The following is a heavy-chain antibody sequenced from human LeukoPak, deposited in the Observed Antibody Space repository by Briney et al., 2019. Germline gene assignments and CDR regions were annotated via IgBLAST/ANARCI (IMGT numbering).Heavy chain of an antibody. CDR2: INPTGTTI. J-gene: IGHJ4*02. CDR3: ARGGLNLSDY. Sequence: GGSLRLSCAASGFTFSDYYMSWIRQAPGKGLEWISYINPTGTTIYYADSVRGRFTISRDNAKNSVYLQLNSPRAEDTAVYYCARGGLNLSDYWGQGTLVTVSS. CDR1: GFTFSDYY. D-gene: IGHD4/OR15-4a*01. V-gene: IGHV3-11*01.